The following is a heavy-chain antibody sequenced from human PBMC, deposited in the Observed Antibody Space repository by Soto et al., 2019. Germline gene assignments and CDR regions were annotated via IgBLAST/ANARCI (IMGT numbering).Heavy chain of an antibody. Sequence: QVQLVESGGGVVQPGRSLRLSCAASGFTFRSYAMHWVRQAPGKGLECVAVISYDGSNKFYRDYVKGRFTISRDNSENTLYLQINSLRYEDTAVYYCARGDREDIAVVIGVRPGEYGVDVWGQGTTVTVSS. D-gene: IGHD2-15*01. J-gene: IGHJ6*02. V-gene: IGHV3-30-3*01. CDR3: ARGDREDIAVVIGVRPGEYGVDV. CDR1: GFTFRSYA. CDR2: ISYDGSNK.